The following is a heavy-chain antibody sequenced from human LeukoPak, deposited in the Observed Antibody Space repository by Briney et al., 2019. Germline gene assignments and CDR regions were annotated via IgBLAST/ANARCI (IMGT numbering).Heavy chain of an antibody. CDR1: GGSISSSSYY. Sequence: SETLSLTCTVSGGSISSSSYYWGWIRQPPGKGLEWIGSIYYSGSTYYNPSLKSRVTISVDTSKNQFSLKLSSVTAADTAVYYCARDSEQLATYYYYYMDVWGKGTTVTVSS. CDR3: ARDSEQLATYYYYYMDV. J-gene: IGHJ6*03. D-gene: IGHD6-13*01. CDR2: IYYSGST. V-gene: IGHV4-39*02.